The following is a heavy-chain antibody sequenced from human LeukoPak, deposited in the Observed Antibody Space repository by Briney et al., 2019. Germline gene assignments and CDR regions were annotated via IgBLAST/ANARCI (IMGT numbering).Heavy chain of an antibody. CDR1: GYTFTSYG. D-gene: IGHD2-2*02. CDR3: ARPSFHCSSTSCYTGYGMDV. V-gene: IGHV1-18*01. CDR2: ISAYNGST. Sequence: ASVKVSCKASGYTFTSYGISWVRQAPGQGLEWMGWISAYNGSTNYAQKLQGRVTMTTDTSTSTAYMELRSLRSDDTAVYYCARPSFHCSSTSCYTGYGMDVWGQGTTVTVSS. J-gene: IGHJ6*02.